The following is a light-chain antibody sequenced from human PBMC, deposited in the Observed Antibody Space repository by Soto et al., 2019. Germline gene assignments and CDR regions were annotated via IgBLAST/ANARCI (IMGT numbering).Light chain of an antibody. CDR3: QQYYSYPYT. CDR1: QTISSNY. J-gene: IGKJ2*01. V-gene: IGKV3-20*01. Sequence: EVVLTQSPDTLSLSPGEGATLSCRASQTISSNYVAWYQQKPGQAPRLLIYSASTRATGTPDRFSGSGSGTDFTLTISCLQSEDFATYYCQQYYSYPYTFGQGTKLEIK. CDR2: SAS.